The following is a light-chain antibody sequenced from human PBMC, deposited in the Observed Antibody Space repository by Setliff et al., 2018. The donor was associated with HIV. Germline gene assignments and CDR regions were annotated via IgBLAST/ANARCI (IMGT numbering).Light chain of an antibody. CDR2: DDS. J-gene: IGLJ1*01. CDR3: QVWDSSSGHPYV. CDR1: NIGSKT. Sequence: SYDLTQPPSVSVAPGKTARITCGGNNIGSKTVHWYQHKPGQAPVLVVDDDSDRPSGIPERFSGSNSGNTATLTISRVEAGDEADYYCQVWDSSSGHPYVFGTGTKSPS. V-gene: IGLV3-21*03.